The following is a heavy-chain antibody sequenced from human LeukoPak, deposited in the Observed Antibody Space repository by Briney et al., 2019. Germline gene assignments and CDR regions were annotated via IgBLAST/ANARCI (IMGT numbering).Heavy chain of an antibody. CDR3: ARYRLNAEYCSGNSCPKNDY. Sequence: GGSLRLSCAASGFTFSSYAMSWVRQAPGKGLEWVSAISGSGISTYYADSAKGRFTISRDNSKNTLYLQMNRLRAEDTAVYYCARYRLNAEYCSGNSCPKNDYWGQGTLVSVCS. J-gene: IGHJ4*02. CDR1: GFTFSSYA. CDR2: ISGSGIST. V-gene: IGHV3-23*01. D-gene: IGHD2-2*01.